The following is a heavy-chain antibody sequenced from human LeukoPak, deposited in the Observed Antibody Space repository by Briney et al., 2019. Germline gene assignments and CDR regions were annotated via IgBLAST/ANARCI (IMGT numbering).Heavy chain of an antibody. J-gene: IGHJ4*02. V-gene: IGHV4-34*01. D-gene: IGHD1-26*01. CDR3: ARSLSLVGATNDY. Sequence: SETLSLTCAVHGGSFSGYYWSWIPQPPGEGLEWIGEINHSGSTNYNQSLKSRVTLSLDTHKNQFSLKVSSVTAADTAVYFCARSLSLVGATNDYWGQGTLVTVSS. CDR1: GGSFSGYY. CDR2: INHSGST.